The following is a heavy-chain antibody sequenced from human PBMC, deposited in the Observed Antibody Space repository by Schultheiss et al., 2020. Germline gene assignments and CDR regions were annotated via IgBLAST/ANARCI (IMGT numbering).Heavy chain of an antibody. J-gene: IGHJ5*02. D-gene: IGHD3-9*01. V-gene: IGHV4-59*12. CDR3: ARALTGWFDP. CDR2: ISYNGST. CDR1: GGSISSYY. Sequence: SETLSLTCAVSGGSISSYYWSWIRQPAGKGLEWIGYISYNGSTNYNPALKSRVTISVDTSKRQFSLKLSSVTAADTAVYYCARALTGWFDPWGQGTLVTVAS.